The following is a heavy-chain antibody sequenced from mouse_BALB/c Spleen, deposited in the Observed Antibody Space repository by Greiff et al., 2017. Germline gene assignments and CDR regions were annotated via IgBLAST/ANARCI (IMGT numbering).Heavy chain of an antibody. V-gene: IGHV5-4*02. D-gene: IGHD3-1*01. Sequence: DVMLVESGGGLVKPGGSLKLSCAASGFTFSDYYMYWVRQTPEKRLEWVATISDGGSYTYYPDSVKGRFTISRDNAKNNLYLQMSSLKSEDTAMYYCARDRGTMDYWGQGTSVTVSS. CDR1: GFTFSDYY. J-gene: IGHJ4*01. CDR3: ARDRGTMDY. CDR2: ISDGGSYT.